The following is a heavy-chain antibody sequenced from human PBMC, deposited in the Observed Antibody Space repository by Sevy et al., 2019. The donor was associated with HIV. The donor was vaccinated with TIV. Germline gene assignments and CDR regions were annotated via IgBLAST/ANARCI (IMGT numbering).Heavy chain of an antibody. CDR3: ARDLSPGDY. CDR1: GFTFSSYN. D-gene: IGHD3-10*01. V-gene: IGHV3-21*01. CDR2: ISSSSSYI. Sequence: GGSLRLSCAASGFTFSSYNMNWVRQAPGKGLEWVSSISSSSSYIYYADSMKGRFTISRDNAKNSLYLQMNSLRAEDTAVYCCARDLSPGDYWGQGTLVTVSS. J-gene: IGHJ4*02.